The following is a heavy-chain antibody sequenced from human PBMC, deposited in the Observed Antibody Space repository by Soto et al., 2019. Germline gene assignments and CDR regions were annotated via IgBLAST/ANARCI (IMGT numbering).Heavy chain of an antibody. CDR1: GGSFSGYY. CDR3: ARGYRGVRRPFDY. Sequence: QVQLQQWGAGLLKPSETLSLTCAVYGGSFSGYYWSWIRQPPGKGLEWIGEINHSGSTNYNPSLKSRDTILVDTSKNQFSLKVISVTAAGTAVYYCARGYRGVRRPFDYWVQGTLVTVSS. V-gene: IGHV4-34*01. CDR2: INHSGST. J-gene: IGHJ4*02. D-gene: IGHD3-10*01.